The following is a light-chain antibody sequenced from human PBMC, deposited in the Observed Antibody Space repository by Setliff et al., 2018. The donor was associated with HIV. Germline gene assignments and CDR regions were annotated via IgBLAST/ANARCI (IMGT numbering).Light chain of an antibody. Sequence: QSVLTQPASVSGSPGQSLTISCTGTSSDVGGYNYVSWYQQHPGKAPKLMIYEVSNRPSGVSNRLSGSKSGNTASLTISRLQAEDEADYYCSSYTSSSTLYVFRTGTKVTVL. CDR3: SSYTSSSTLYV. J-gene: IGLJ1*01. CDR1: SSDVGGYNY. V-gene: IGLV2-14*01. CDR2: EVS.